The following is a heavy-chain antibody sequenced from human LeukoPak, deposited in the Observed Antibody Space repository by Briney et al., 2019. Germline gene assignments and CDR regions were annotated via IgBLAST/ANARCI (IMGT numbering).Heavy chain of an antibody. D-gene: IGHD1-7*01. CDR3: ARDGFGYNWNYAPPPSPFDY. J-gene: IGHJ4*02. V-gene: IGHV4-34*01. CDR2: INHSGST. Sequence: SETLSLTCAVSGGSLSGYYWTWIRQPPGKGLEWIGEINHSGSTNYNPSLKSRVTISVDTSKNQFSLKLSSVTAADTAVYYCARDGFGYNWNYAPPPSPFDYWGQGTLVTVSS. CDR1: GGSLSGYY.